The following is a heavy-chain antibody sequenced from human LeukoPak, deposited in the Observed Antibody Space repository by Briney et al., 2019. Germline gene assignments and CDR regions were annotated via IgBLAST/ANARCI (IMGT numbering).Heavy chain of an antibody. D-gene: IGHD3-22*01. J-gene: IGHJ4*02. CDR2: ISGSGGGT. Sequence: GGSLRLSCAVSGLTLSNYGMSWVRQAPGKGLEWVAGISGSGGGTNYADSVKGRFTISRDNRKNTLYLQMNSLRAEDTAVYFCAKRGVVIRVILVGFHKEAYYFDSWGQGALVTVSS. CDR3: AKRGVVIRVILVGFHKEAYYFDS. V-gene: IGHV3-23*01. CDR1: GLTLSNYG.